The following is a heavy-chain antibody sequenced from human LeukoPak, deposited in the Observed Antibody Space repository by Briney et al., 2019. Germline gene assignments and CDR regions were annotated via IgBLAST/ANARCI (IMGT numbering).Heavy chain of an antibody. CDR3: ARERQDTIIHSGAFDI. CDR1: GFTFSTYF. J-gene: IGHJ3*02. D-gene: IGHD3-10*01. V-gene: IGHV3-30-3*01. CDR2: IASDVSHT. Sequence: PGRSLRLSCAASGFTFSTYFMHWVRQAPGKGLEWVADIASDVSHTFYVESVKGRFTISRDNSKNTLYLQMNSLRAEDTAVYFCARERQDTIIHSGAFDIWGQGTMVTVSS.